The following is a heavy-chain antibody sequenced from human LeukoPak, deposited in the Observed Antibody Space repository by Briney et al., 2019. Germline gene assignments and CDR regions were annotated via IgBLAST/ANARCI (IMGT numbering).Heavy chain of an antibody. D-gene: IGHD3-3*01. CDR3: AKDRVDDFWSGYLDY. CDR1: GFTFDDYA. V-gene: IGHV3-43*02. J-gene: IGHJ4*02. CDR2: ISGGGGST. Sequence: GGSLRLSCAASGFTFDDYAMHWVRQAPGKGLEWVPLISGGGGSTYYADSVKGRFTISRENSNNSLYLQMNSLRTEDTALYYCAKDRVDDFWSGYLDYWGQGTLVTVSS.